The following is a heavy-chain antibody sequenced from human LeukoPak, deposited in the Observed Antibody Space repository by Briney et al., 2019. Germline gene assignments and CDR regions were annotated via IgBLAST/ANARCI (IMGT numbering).Heavy chain of an antibody. CDR2: INHSGST. Sequence: SETLSLTCAVYGGSFSGYYWSWIRQPPGKGLEWIGEINHSGSTNYNSSLKSRVTISVDTSKNQFSLKLSSVTAADAAVYYCARGKSDYGDYDLYFDYWGQGTLVTVSS. V-gene: IGHV4-34*01. D-gene: IGHD4-17*01. J-gene: IGHJ4*02. CDR3: ARGKSDYGDYDLYFDY. CDR1: GGSFSGYY.